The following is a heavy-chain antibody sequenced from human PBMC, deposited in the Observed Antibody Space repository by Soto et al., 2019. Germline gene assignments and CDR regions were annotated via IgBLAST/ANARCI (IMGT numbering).Heavy chain of an antibody. CDR3: AREGRAIVVVVAATPEVMDYYYGMDV. V-gene: IGHV1-69*13. CDR1: GGTFSSYA. CDR2: IIPIFGTA. Sequence: SVKVSCKASGGTFSSYAISWVRQAPGQGLEWMGGIIPIFGTANYAQKFQGRVTITADEYTSTAYMELSSLRSEDTAVYYCAREGRAIVVVVAATPEVMDYYYGMDVWGQGTTVTVSS. D-gene: IGHD2-15*01. J-gene: IGHJ6*02.